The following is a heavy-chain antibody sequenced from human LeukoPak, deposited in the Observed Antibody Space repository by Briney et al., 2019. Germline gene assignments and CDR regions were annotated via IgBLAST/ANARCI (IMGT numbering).Heavy chain of an antibody. CDR1: GVTLSTYS. CDR3: ARRYGDYEGSFEY. D-gene: IGHD4-17*01. J-gene: IGHJ4*02. CDR2: ISTSSNTI. V-gene: IGHV3-48*01. Sequence: SGGSLRLSCAASGVTLSTYSMNWVRQAPGKGLEWVSYISTSSNTIYYADSVKGRFTNSRDNAKNSLYLQMNSLRAEDTAVYYCARRYGDYEGSFEYWGQGTLVTVSS.